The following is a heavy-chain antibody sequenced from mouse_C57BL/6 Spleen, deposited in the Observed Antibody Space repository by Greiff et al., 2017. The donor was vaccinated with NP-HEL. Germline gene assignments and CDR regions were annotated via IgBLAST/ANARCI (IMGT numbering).Heavy chain of an antibody. D-gene: IGHD2-4*01. CDR1: GYTFTSYW. Sequence: QVQLQQPGAELVRPGSSVKLSCKASGYTFTSYWMHWVKQRPIQGLEWIGNIDPSDSETHYNQKFKDKATLTVDKSSSPAYMQLSSLTSEDSAVYYCARRGYDYDGRYFDDWGQGTTLTVSS. CDR3: ARRGYDYDGRYFDD. J-gene: IGHJ2*01. CDR2: IDPSDSET. V-gene: IGHV1-52*01.